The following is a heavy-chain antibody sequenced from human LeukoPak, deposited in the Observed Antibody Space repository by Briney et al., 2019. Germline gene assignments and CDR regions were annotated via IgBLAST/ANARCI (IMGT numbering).Heavy chain of an antibody. J-gene: IGHJ4*02. D-gene: IGHD2-15*01. CDR3: ARGGRCSGGSCYLPSYFDY. CDR1: GFTFSSYS. V-gene: IGHV3-21*01. CDR2: ISSSSSYI. Sequence: GSLRLSCAASGFTFSSYSMNWVRQAPGKGLEWVSSISSSSSYIYYADSVKGRFTISRDNAKNSLYLQMNSLRAEDTAVYYCARGGRCSGGSCYLPSYFDYWGQGTLVTVSS.